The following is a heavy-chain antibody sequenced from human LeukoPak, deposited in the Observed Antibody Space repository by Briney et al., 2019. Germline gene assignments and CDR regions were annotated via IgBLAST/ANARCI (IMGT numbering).Heavy chain of an antibody. CDR1: GFTFSSYG. J-gene: IGHJ5*02. D-gene: IGHD6-19*01. CDR2: ISYDGSNK. Sequence: PGGSLRLSCAASGFTFSSYGMHWVRQAPGKGLEWVAVISYDGSNKYYADSVKGRFTISRDNSKNTLYLQMNSLRAEDTAVYYCVKGNLRQWLVCWFDPWGKGTLVSVFS. V-gene: IGHV3-30*18. CDR3: VKGNLRQWLVCWFDP.